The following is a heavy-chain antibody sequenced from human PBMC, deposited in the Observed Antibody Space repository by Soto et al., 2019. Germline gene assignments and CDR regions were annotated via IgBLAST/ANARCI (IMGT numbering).Heavy chain of an antibody. D-gene: IGHD2-15*01. V-gene: IGHV3-23*01. J-gene: IGHJ4*02. CDR2: ISGSGGST. CDR1: GFTFSSYA. Sequence: GGSLRLSCAASGFTFSSYAMSWVRQAPGKGLEWVSAISGSGGSTYYADSVKGRFTISRDNSKNTLYLQMNSLRAEDTAVYYCAKESAGDIVVVVAATGFDYWGQGTLVTVSS. CDR3: AKESAGDIVVVVAATGFDY.